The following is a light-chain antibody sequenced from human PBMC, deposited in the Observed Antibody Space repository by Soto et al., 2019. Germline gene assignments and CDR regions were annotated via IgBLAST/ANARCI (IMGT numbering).Light chain of an antibody. J-gene: IGLJ1*01. CDR1: SSDVGSYYP. Sequence: QSALTQPASMSGSPGQSITISCTGTSSDVGSYYPLSWFQQHPGKAPKLIIYEVNKRPSGVSDRFSGSMSGNTASLTISGLQAADEDEYYCCSYAGDATFFVFGTGTKLTVL. V-gene: IGLV2-23*02. CDR3: CSYAGDATFFV. CDR2: EVN.